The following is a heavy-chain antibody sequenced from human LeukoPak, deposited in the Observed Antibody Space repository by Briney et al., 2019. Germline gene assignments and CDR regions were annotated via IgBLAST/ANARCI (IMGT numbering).Heavy chain of an antibody. J-gene: IGHJ5*02. CDR1: GYTFTSYG. D-gene: IGHD6-13*01. Sequence: ASVKVSCKASGYTFTSYGISWVRQAPGRGLEWMGWTSAYNGNTNYAQKLQGRVTMTTDTSTSTAYMELRSLRSDDTAVYYCARDSRIAAAGTSWFDPWGQGTLVTVSS. CDR2: TSAYNGNT. CDR3: ARDSRIAAAGTSWFDP. V-gene: IGHV1-18*01.